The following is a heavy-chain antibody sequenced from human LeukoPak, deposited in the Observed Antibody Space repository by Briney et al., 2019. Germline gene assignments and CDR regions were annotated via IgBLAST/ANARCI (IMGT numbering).Heavy chain of an antibody. D-gene: IGHD3-9*01. V-gene: IGHV3-21*05. Sequence: GGSLRLSCAASGFTFSSYSMNWVRQAPGKGLEWVSYISSSSSYTNYADSVKGRFTISRDNAKNSLYLQMNSLRAEDTAVYYCARVRLNDILTGYYTGAYYFDYWGQGTLVTVSS. CDR2: ISSSSSYT. CDR1: GFTFSSYS. CDR3: ARVRLNDILTGYYTGAYYFDY. J-gene: IGHJ4*02.